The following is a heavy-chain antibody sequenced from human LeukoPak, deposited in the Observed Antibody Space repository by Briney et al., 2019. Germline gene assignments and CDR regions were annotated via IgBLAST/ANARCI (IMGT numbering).Heavy chain of an antibody. V-gene: IGHV4-34*01. Sequence: SETESLTCAVYGGSFSGYYWSCIRQPPGKGLEWIGEVNHSGSTNYNPSLKSRVAMSVDTSKNQFSLRLNSVTAADMAVYYCTRGDGVKASFGTGSWYFDLWGRGTLVTVSA. CDR2: VNHSGST. D-gene: IGHD2-21*01. CDR1: GGSFSGYY. J-gene: IGHJ2*01. CDR3: TRGDGVKASFGTGSWYFDL.